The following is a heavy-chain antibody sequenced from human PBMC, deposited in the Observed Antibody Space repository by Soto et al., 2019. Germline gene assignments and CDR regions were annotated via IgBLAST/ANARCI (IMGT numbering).Heavy chain of an antibody. CDR2: SSNSGSFT. CDR1: GFTLSDYY. V-gene: IGHV3-11*06. J-gene: IGHJ4*02. D-gene: IGHD1-1*01. CDR3: VKSGDNYNLLDY. Sequence: PGGCLRLSCAASGFTLSDYYMSWIRQAPGKGLEWIGYSSNSGSFTRYADSVKGRFSISRDNAKSSLYLQISSLRGDDTATYYCVKSGDNYNLLDYWGQGTPVTVS.